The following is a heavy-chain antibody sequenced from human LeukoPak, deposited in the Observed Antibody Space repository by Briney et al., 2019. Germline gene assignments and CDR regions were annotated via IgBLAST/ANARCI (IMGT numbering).Heavy chain of an antibody. CDR2: ISSYNGDT. V-gene: IGHV1-18*01. CDR1: GYTFTNYG. CDR3: ARDQTRFDP. J-gene: IGHJ5*02. Sequence: ASVKVSCKASGYTFTNYGITWVRQAPGQGLEWMGWISSYNGDTDYAQRFQGRVTMTTDTSTTTACMELRSLTSDDTAVYYCARDQTRFDPWGQGTLVTVSS.